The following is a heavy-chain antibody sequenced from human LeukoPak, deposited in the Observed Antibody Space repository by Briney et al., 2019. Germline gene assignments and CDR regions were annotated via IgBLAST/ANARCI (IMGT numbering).Heavy chain of an antibody. CDR2: IYTSGST. Sequence: PSETLSLTCTVSGGSISSYYWSWIRQPAGKGLEWIGRIYTSGSTNYNPSLKSRVTMSVDTSKNQFSLKLISVTAADTAVYYCARGYYDFWSGYLGQFDYWGQGTLVTVSS. CDR3: ARGYYDFWSGYLGQFDY. V-gene: IGHV4-4*07. J-gene: IGHJ4*02. D-gene: IGHD3-3*01. CDR1: GGSISSYY.